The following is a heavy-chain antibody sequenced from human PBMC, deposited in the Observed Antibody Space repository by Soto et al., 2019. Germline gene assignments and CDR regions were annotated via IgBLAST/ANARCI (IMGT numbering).Heavy chain of an antibody. CDR2: MNPNSGNT. V-gene: IGHV1-8*01. CDR1: GYTFTSYD. Sequence: ASVKVSCRASGYTFTSYDINWVRKATGQGLEWMGWMNPNSGNTGYAQKFQGRDTMTRNTYISTAYMELSSLRSEDTAVYYCERVSPRYYDSSGYSDSWGQGTLVTVSS. J-gene: IGHJ4*02. D-gene: IGHD3-22*01. CDR3: ERVSPRYYDSSGYSDS.